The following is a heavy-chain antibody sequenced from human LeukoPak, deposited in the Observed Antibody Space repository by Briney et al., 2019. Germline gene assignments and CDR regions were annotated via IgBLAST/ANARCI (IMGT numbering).Heavy chain of an antibody. CDR1: GFTFSSYA. Sequence: GGSLRLSCAASGFTFSSYAMSWVRQAPGKGLEWVSAISGSGGSTYYADSVKGRFTIPRDNSKNTLYLQMNSLRAEDTAVYYCAKSGGIDILPGYPIDYWGQGTLVTVSS. V-gene: IGHV3-23*01. CDR3: AKSGGIDILPGYPIDY. D-gene: IGHD3-9*01. CDR2: ISGSGGST. J-gene: IGHJ4*02.